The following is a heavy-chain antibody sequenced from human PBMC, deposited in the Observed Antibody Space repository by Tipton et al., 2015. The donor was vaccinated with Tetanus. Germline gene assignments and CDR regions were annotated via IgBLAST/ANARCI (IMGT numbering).Heavy chain of an antibody. J-gene: IGHJ4*02. D-gene: IGHD2-15*01. CDR1: GFILSSYG. CDR2: SWYDGTDK. V-gene: IGHV3-33*01. CDR3: AREADCSGGSCFSGDFDN. Sequence: SLRLSCAASGFILSSYGTHWVRPAPGKGLEWVAVSWYDGTDKYYADSVKGRFTISRDNSKNTLYLQMNSLRAEDTAVYYCAREADCSGGSCFSGDFDNWGQGTQVTVSS.